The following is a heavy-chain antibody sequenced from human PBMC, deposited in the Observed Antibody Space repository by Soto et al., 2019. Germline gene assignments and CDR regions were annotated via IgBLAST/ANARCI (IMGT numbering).Heavy chain of an antibody. J-gene: IGHJ6*02. CDR2: IYYSGST. V-gene: IGHV4-59*01. Sequence: SETLSLTCTVSGGSISSYYWSWIRRPPGKGLEWIGYIYYSGSTNYNPSLKSRVTISVDTSKNQFSLKLSSVTAADTAVYYCARGDFWSGYFSVKVGGPYGMDVWGQGTTVTVSS. D-gene: IGHD3-3*01. CDR3: ARGDFWSGYFSVKVGGPYGMDV. CDR1: GGSISSYY.